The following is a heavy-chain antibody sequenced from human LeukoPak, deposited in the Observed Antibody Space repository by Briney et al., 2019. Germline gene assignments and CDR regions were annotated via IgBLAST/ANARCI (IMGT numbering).Heavy chain of an antibody. CDR2: ISGRGAST. CDR1: GFTFSSYA. D-gene: IGHD6-13*01. CDR3: AAGPGGSWPEIDF. Sequence: LAGGSLRLSCAASGFTFSSYAMYWVRQAPGKGLEWVSCISGRGASTYYADSVKGRFTISRDNSKNTMHLQMNSLRGDDAAVYFCAAGPGGSWPEIDFWGQGTLVTVSS. V-gene: IGHV3-23*01. J-gene: IGHJ4*02.